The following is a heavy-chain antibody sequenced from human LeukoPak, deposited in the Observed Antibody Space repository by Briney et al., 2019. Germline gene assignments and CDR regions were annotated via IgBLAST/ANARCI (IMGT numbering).Heavy chain of an antibody. CDR1: GGSFSGYY. CDR2: INHSGSI. D-gene: IGHD3-9*01. J-gene: IGHJ5*02. V-gene: IGHV4-34*01. CDR3: ARLPTGYPNWFDP. Sequence: PSETLSLTCAVYGGSFSGYYWSWIRQPPGKGLEWIGEINHSGSINYNPSLKSRVTISVDTSKNQFSLKLNSVTAADTAVYYCARLPTGYPNWFDPWGQGSLVTVSS.